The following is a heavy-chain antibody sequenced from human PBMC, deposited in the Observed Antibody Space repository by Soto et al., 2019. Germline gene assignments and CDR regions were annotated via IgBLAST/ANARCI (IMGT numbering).Heavy chain of an antibody. J-gene: IGHJ3*02. CDR2: IYYSGST. V-gene: IGHV4-61*01. CDR1: GGSVSSGSYY. D-gene: IGHD6-13*01. Sequence: SETLSLTCTVSGGSVSSGSYYWSWIRQPPGKGLEWIGYIYYSGSTNYNPSLKSRVTISVDTSKNQFSLKLSSVTAADTAVYYCARGRSSYDAFDIWGQGTMVTVSS. CDR3: ARGRSSYDAFDI.